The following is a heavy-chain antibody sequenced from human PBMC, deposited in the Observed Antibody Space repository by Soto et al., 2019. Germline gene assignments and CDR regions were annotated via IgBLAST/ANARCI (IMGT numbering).Heavy chain of an antibody. CDR3: ARGGYSSGWYHFDY. J-gene: IGHJ4*02. CDR1: GGSFSGSY. V-gene: IGHV4-34*01. Sequence: PSETLSLTCAVYGGSFSGSYWSWIRQPPGKGLEWIGESNHSGSTNHNPSLKSRVTLSRDTSKNQFSLSLSSVTAADTAGDYCARGGYSSGWYHFDYWGQGALVTGS. CDR2: SNHSGST. D-gene: IGHD6-19*01.